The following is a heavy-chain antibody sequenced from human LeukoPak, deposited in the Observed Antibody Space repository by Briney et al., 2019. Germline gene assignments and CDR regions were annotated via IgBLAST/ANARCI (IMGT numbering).Heavy chain of an antibody. V-gene: IGHV4-59*06. D-gene: IGHD3-22*01. CDR3: AGFKWLLVPY. CDR1: GGSISSYY. J-gene: IGHJ4*02. Sequence: SETLSLTCTVSGGSISSYYWSWIRQPPGKGLEWIGYIYYSGSTYYNPSLKSRVTISVDTSKNQFSLKLSSVTAADTAVYYCAGFKWLLVPYWGQGTLVTVSS. CDR2: IYYSGST.